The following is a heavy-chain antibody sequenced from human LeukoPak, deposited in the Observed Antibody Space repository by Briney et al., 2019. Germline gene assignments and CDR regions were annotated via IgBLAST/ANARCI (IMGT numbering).Heavy chain of an antibody. D-gene: IGHD6-13*01. CDR3: ARTLSSWYSDWFDP. CDR2: IYTSGST. Sequence: PSETLSLTCTVSGGSISSYYWSWIRQPAGKGLEWIGRIYTSGSTNYNPSLKSRVTMSVDTSKNQFSLKLSSVTAADTAVYYCARTLSSWYSDWFDPWGQGTLVTVSS. CDR1: GGSISSYY. J-gene: IGHJ5*02. V-gene: IGHV4-4*07.